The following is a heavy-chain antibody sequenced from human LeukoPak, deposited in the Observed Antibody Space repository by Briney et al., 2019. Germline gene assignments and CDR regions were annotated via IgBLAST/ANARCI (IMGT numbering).Heavy chain of an antibody. CDR2: IGTRSNPI. CDR3: AREARGSGRDFDY. V-gene: IGHV3-11*01. D-gene: IGHD1-26*01. J-gene: IGHJ4*02. CDR1: GFSFSDFY. Sequence: GGSLTLSCAAAGFSFSDFYMSWIRQAPGMGLEWISYIGTRSNPIYYADSVKGRFTISRDDAKNSLYLQMNSLRDEDTAVYFCAREARGSGRDFDYWGQGILVTVSS.